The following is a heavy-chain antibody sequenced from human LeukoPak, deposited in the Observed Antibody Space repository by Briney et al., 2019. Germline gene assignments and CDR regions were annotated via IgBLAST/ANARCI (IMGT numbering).Heavy chain of an antibody. V-gene: IGHV3-23*01. J-gene: IGHJ4*02. D-gene: IGHD7-27*01. CDR2: ISGSGSDT. Sequence: GGSLRLSCAASGFTFSRNAMIWVRQAPGKGLEWVSAISGSGSDTYYADSVKGPFTISRDNSKNTVYLRMNSLRAEDTATYYCAKDPWGSRGYFDYWGQGTLVTVSS. CDR1: GFTFSRNA. CDR3: AKDPWGSRGYFDY.